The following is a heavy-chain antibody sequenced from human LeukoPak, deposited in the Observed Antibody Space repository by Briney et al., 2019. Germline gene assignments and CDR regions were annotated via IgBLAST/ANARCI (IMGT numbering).Heavy chain of an antibody. CDR2: VSGSGGNR. Sequence: GGSLRLSCVASGFSFSSYAMSWVRQAPGKGLEWVSTVSGSGGNRYYAASVKGRFTISRDNSRNTQYLQMSNLRAEDTALYYCAKENGYKTTHFDYWGQGTLVTVSS. CDR1: GFSFSSYA. D-gene: IGHD5-24*01. V-gene: IGHV3-23*01. CDR3: AKENGYKTTHFDY. J-gene: IGHJ4*02.